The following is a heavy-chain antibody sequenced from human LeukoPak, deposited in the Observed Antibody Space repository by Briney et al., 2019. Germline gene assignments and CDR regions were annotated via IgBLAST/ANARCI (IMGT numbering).Heavy chain of an antibody. D-gene: IGHD2-21*01. J-gene: IGHJ4*02. CDR1: GFTFSSYY. Sequence: GGSLRLSCAASGFTFSSYYMHWVRQAPGKGLVWVSRVYTDGITTNYADSVKGRFTIPRDNAKNTLYLQMNSLRAEDTAVYYCARGLGGDPVGFESWGRGTLVIVSS. CDR3: ARGLGGDPVGFES. CDR2: VYTDGITT. V-gene: IGHV3-74*01.